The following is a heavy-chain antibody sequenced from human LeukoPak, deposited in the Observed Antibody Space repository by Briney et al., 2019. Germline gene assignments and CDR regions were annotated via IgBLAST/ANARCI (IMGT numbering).Heavy chain of an antibody. CDR1: GGSFSGYY. D-gene: IGHD7-27*01. V-gene: IGHV4-34*01. J-gene: IGHJ4*02. CDR3: ARGRGPLGY. Sequence: SETPSLTCAVYGGSFSGYYWSWIRQPPGKGLEWIGEINHSGSTNYNPSLKSRVTISVDTSKNQFSLKLSSVTAADTAVYYCARGRGPLGYWGQGTLVTVSS. CDR2: INHSGST.